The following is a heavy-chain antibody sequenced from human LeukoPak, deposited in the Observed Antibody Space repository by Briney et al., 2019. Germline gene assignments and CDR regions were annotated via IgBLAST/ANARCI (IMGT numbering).Heavy chain of an antibody. D-gene: IGHD6-13*01. J-gene: IGHJ5*02. V-gene: IGHV4-39*01. CDR3: ATSRRYSSSWYLTWFDP. Sequence: SETLSLTCSVSGGSVSSRSHYWGWIRQPPGKGLEWIGSIYYSGSTYYNPSLKSRVTISVDTSKNQFSLKLSSVTAADTAVYYCATSRRYSSSWYLTWFDPWGQGTLVTVSS. CDR2: IYYSGST. CDR1: GGSVSSRSHY.